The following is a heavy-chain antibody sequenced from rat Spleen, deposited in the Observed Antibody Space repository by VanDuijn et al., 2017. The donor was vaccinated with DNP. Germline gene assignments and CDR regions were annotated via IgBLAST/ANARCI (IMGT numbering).Heavy chain of an antibody. CDR3: AKAGGYSPWYFDY. D-gene: IGHD1-11*01. J-gene: IGHJ2*01. Sequence: EVQLVESGGGLVQPGRSLKLSCVASGFTFSYYWMTWIRQAPTKGLEWVTYINYDGGNTYYRDSVKGRFTISRDNAKSTLYLQMNSLSSEDTATYYCAKAGGYSPWYFDYWGQGVMVTVSS. CDR2: INYDGGNT. CDR1: GFTFSYYW. V-gene: IGHV5-20*01.